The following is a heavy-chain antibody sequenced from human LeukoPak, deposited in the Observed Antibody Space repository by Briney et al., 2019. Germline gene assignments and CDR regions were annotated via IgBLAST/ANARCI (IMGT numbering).Heavy chain of an antibody. V-gene: IGHV4-59*01. CDR2: IYYSGST. Sequence: SETLSLTCAVYGGSFSGYYWSWIRQPPGKGLEWIGYIYYSGSTNCNPSLKSRVTISVDTSKNQFSLKLSSVTAADTAVYYCARVSWFPGTSYYYMDVWGKGTTVTVSS. D-gene: IGHD1-1*01. CDR3: ARVSWFPGTSYYYMDV. J-gene: IGHJ6*03. CDR1: GGSFSGYY.